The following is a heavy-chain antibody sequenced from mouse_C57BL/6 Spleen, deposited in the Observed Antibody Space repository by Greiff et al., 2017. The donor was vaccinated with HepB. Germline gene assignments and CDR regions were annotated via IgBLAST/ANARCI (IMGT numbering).Heavy chain of an antibody. J-gene: IGHJ4*01. CDR1: GYTFTSYG. V-gene: IGHV1-81*01. CDR2: IYPRSGNT. Sequence: VKLMESGAELARPGASVKLSCKASGYTFTSYGISWVKQRTGQGLEWIGEIYPRSGNTYYNEKFKGKATLTADKSSSTAYMELRSLTSEDSAVYFCARGIGYDRVGYYAMDYWGQGTSVTVSS. D-gene: IGHD2-2*01. CDR3: ARGIGYDRVGYYAMDY.